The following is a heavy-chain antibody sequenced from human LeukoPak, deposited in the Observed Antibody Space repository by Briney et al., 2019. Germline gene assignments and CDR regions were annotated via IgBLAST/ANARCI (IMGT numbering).Heavy chain of an antibody. CDR3: ASLRLIDY. V-gene: IGHV1-2*02. CDR2: INPNSGDT. D-gene: IGHD3-16*01. J-gene: IGHJ4*02. Sequence: GASVKVSCEASGYTFTGYYMHWVRQAPGQGLEWMGWINPNSGDTNYAQKFQGRVTMTRDTSITTAYMELTRLTSDDTAVYYCASLRLIDYWGQGTLVTVSS. CDR1: GYTFTGYY.